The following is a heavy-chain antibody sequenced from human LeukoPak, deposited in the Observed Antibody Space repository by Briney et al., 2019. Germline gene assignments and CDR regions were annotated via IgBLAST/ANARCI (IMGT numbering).Heavy chain of an antibody. J-gene: IGHJ4*02. CDR2: IGDTT. CDR3: AKAYAFVGANYFDY. Sequence: GGSLRLSCAASGFTFSTYAMSWVRQAPGKGLECVSAIGDTTYYADSVKGRFTISRDNSKNTLYLQMNNLRAEDAAIYYCAKAYAFVGANYFDYWGQGTLVTVSS. V-gene: IGHV3-23*01. D-gene: IGHD1-26*01. CDR1: GFTFSTYA.